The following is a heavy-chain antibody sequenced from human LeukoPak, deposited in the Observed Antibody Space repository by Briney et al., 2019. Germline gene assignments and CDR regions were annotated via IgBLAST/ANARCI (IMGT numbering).Heavy chain of an antibody. CDR3: ARDATRQINIAVPGGDS. Sequence: GGSLRLSCAASGFTLSNYWMSWVRQAPGKGLEWVANIKQDGSEKYYVDSVKGRFTISRDNAKNSLFLQMNSLRAEDTAIYYCARDATRQINIAVPGGDSWGQGTLVTVSS. CDR2: IKQDGSEK. D-gene: IGHD6-19*01. V-gene: IGHV3-7*01. J-gene: IGHJ4*02. CDR1: GFTLSNYW.